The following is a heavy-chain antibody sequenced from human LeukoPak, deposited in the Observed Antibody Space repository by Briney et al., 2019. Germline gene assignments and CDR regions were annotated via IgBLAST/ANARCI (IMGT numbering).Heavy chain of an antibody. Sequence: GSLRLSCAASGFTFSSYEMNWVRQAPGKGLEWVSYISSSGSTIYYADSVKGRFTISRDNAKNSLYLQMNSLRAEDTAVYYCARGQVVPAARWFDPWGQGTPVTVSS. D-gene: IGHD2-2*01. J-gene: IGHJ5*02. CDR3: ARGQVVPAARWFDP. CDR2: ISSSGSTI. CDR1: GFTFSSYE. V-gene: IGHV3-48*03.